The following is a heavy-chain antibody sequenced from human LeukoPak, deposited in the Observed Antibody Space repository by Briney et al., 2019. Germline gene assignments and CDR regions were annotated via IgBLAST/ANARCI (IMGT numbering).Heavy chain of an antibody. CDR3: ARDLDWAFDY. J-gene: IGHJ4*02. V-gene: IGHV3-23*01. CDR1: GFTFSSAA. Sequence: GGSLRLSCAASGFTFSSAAMSWVRQAPGKGLEWVSTITGGGDSTYYADSVKGRITISRDNAKNSLYLQMNSLRDEDTAVYYCARDLDWAFDYWGQGTLVTVSS. CDR2: ITGGGDST. D-gene: IGHD3-9*01.